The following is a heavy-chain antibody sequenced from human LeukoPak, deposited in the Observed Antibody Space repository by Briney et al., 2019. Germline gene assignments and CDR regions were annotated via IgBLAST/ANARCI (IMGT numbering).Heavy chain of an antibody. J-gene: IGHJ4*02. V-gene: IGHV3-7*01. CDR2: IKQDGSEK. CDR1: GFTFSRYW. D-gene: IGHD2-15*01. Sequence: GGSLRLSCAASGFTFSRYWMYWIRRAPGKGLEWVANIKQDGSEKYYVDSVKGRFTISRDNAKNSLYLQMNSLRAEDTAVYYCARDPSCSGGSCRDRYFDYWGQGTLVAVSS. CDR3: ARDPSCSGGSCRDRYFDY.